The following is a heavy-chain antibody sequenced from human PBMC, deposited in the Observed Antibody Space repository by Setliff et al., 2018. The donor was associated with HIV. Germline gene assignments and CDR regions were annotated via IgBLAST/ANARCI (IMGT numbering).Heavy chain of an antibody. V-gene: IGHV1-18*01. CDR3: ARGYCTNAVCSDAFDI. CDR1: GYTFTKYG. Sequence: ASVMVSCKASGYTFTKYGVSWVRQAPGQGLEWMGWISANNGNTNYPQKFQGRVAMTTDTSTSTAYMELRSLRSDDTAVYYCARGYCTNAVCSDAFDIWGQGTMVTVSS. J-gene: IGHJ3*02. CDR2: ISANNGNT. D-gene: IGHD2-8*01.